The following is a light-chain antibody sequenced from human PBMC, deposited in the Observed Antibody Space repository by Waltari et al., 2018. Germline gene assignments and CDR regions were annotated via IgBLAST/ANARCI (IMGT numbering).Light chain of an antibody. CDR2: DVT. Sequence: QSALTQPASVSGSPGQSITIPCTGTSGAVGYNYVSWYQQHPGKVPKLIIYDVTHRPSGVSDRFSGSKSGYTASLTISGLQAEDEADYYCGSYTTSNTWVFGGGTKLTVL. V-gene: IGLV2-14*03. CDR1: SGAVGYNY. CDR3: GSYTTSNTWV. J-gene: IGLJ2*01.